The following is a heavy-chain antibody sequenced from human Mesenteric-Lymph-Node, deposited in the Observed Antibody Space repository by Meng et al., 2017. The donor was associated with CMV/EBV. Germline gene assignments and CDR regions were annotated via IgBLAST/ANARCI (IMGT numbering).Heavy chain of an antibody. J-gene: IGHJ4*02. D-gene: IGHD1-26*01. CDR1: GFTFSSYA. Sequence: GGSLRLSCAASGFTFSSYAMHWVRQAPGKGLEWVAVISSDGSDKYFADSVKGRFTISRDNSKNTLYLQMNSLRAEDTAVYYCAGGTYSNILDYWGQGTLVTVSS. CDR2: ISSDGSDK. CDR3: AGGTYSNILDY. V-gene: IGHV3-30-3*01.